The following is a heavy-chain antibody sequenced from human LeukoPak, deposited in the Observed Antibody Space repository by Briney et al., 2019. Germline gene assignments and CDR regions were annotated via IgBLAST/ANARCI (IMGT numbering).Heavy chain of an antibody. CDR1: GFTFSSYA. CDR3: ARHPTVYYGSGSYRWFDP. V-gene: IGHV3-30*04. J-gene: IGHJ5*02. D-gene: IGHD3-10*01. CDR2: ISYDGSNK. Sequence: GRSLRLSCAASGFTFSSYAMHWVRQAPGKGLEWVAVISYDGSNKYYADSVKGRFTISRDNSKNTLYLQMNSLRAEDTAVYYCARHPTVYYGSGSYRWFDPWGQGTLVTVSS.